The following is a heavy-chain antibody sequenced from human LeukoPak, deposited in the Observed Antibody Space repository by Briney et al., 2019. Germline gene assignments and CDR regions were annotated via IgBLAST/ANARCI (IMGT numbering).Heavy chain of an antibody. D-gene: IGHD3-16*02. J-gene: IGHJ4*02. CDR3: ASHPNYDYVWGSYRPFGVGY. CDR1: GFTFSGYT. Sequence: GGSLRLSCAASGFTFSGYTMTWVRQAPGKGLEWVSSISNISTYIYYADSVKGRFTISRDNSKNTLYLQMNSLRAEDTAVYYCASHPNYDYVWGSYRPFGVGYWGQGTLVTVSS. V-gene: IGHV3-21*04. CDR2: ISNISTYI.